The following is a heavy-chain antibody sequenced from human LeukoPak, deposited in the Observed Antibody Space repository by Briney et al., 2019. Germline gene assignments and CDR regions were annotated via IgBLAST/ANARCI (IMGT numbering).Heavy chain of an antibody. CDR3: TRDQNYVDYEPFDY. D-gene: IGHD4-17*01. Sequence: PGGSLRLSCAASGFKFSVYYMSWVRQAPGKGLEWISYISSRGSTIDYADSVKGRFTISRDDAKNSLYLQMNSLRAEDTAVYYCTRDQNYVDYEPFDYWGQGTLVTVSS. V-gene: IGHV3-11*01. CDR2: ISSRGSTI. CDR1: GFKFSVYY. J-gene: IGHJ4*02.